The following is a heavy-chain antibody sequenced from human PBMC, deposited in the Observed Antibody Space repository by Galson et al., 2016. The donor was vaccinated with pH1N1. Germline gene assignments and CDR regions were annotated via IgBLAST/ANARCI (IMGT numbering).Heavy chain of an antibody. CDR1: GYTFTDYY. D-gene: IGHD3-22*01. Sequence: SVKVSCKASGYTFTDYYIHWVRQAPGQGLEWMGLILPNSGDTNFAKKFQGRVTMTSDTSVTTAYMELTSVTYDDTAVYFCATSVEGSGSYYFDYWGQGTLVTVSS. J-gene: IGHJ4*02. CDR2: ILPNSGDT. V-gene: IGHV1-2*02. CDR3: ATSVEGSGSYYFDY.